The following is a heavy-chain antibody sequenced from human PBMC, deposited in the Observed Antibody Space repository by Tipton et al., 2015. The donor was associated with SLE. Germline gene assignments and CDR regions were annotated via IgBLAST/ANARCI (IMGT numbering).Heavy chain of an antibody. CDR3: ARQIAPIYGMDV. D-gene: IGHD3-10*01. Sequence: SLRLSCATSGISFINAWMTWVRQAPGKGLEWVGRIKSNVHGGTTDYAAPVKGRFTMSRDESKNTVDLQMNRLRSDDTAMYYCARQIAPIYGMDVWGQGTKVTVS. CDR1: GISFINAW. V-gene: IGHV3-15*01. CDR2: IKSNVHGGTT. J-gene: IGHJ6*02.